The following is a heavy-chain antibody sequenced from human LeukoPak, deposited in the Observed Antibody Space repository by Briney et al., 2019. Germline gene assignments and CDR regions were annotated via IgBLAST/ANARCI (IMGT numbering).Heavy chain of an antibody. Sequence: PGRSLRLSCAASGFTFSSYAMHWVRQAPGKGLEWVAVISYDGSNKYYADSVKGRFTISRDNAKNSLYLQMNSLRAEDTAVYYCARDVWPDSLYGMDVWGQGTTVTVSS. CDR1: GFTFSSYA. CDR3: ARDVWPDSLYGMDV. V-gene: IGHV3-30-3*01. J-gene: IGHJ6*02. CDR2: ISYDGSNK. D-gene: IGHD3-16*01.